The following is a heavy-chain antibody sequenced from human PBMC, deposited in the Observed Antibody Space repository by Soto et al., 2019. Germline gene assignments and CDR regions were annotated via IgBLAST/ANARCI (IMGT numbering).Heavy chain of an antibody. J-gene: IGHJ3*01. V-gene: IGHV4-59*01. Sequence: QVQLQESGPGLVQPSETLSLTCTVSGGSISSYYWSWIRQPPGKGLEWIAYIYYSGSTNYNPSLQSRVTISVDTSKNQFSLKLSSVTAADTAVYXXXXXXXXXXXXXXXXXXXXXGQGTMVTVSS. CDR1: GGSISSYY. CDR3: XXXXXXXXXXXXXXXXXX. CDR2: IYYSGST.